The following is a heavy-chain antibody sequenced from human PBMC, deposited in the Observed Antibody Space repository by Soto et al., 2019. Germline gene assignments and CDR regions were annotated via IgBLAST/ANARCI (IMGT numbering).Heavy chain of an antibody. J-gene: IGHJ6*02. CDR2: ISAYNGNT. CDR3: ARGIVVVPAANQGSKIKEINYYYYGMDV. V-gene: IGHV1-18*01. D-gene: IGHD2-2*01. Sequence: ASVKVSCKASGYTFTSYGISWVRQAPGQGLEWMGWISAYNGNTNYAQKLQGRVTMTTDTSTSTAYMELRSLRSDDTAVYYCARGIVVVPAANQGSKIKEINYYYYGMDVWGQGTTVTVS. CDR1: GYTFTSYG.